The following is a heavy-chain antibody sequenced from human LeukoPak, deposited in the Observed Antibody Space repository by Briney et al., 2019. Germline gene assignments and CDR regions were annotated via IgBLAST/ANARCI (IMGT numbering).Heavy chain of an antibody. CDR1: GGSISYGNSC. V-gene: IGHV4-30-4*01. CDR2: ICYSGST. J-gene: IGHJ4*02. D-gene: IGHD6-6*01. Sequence: SQTLSLTCTVAGGSISYGNSCWSWLRQPPGKGLEWIGYICYSGSTYYNPSLKSRLIISVYTPRNQFSLKLSSVNAADTAVYYCAGDRARAPHFYFDYWGQGSLVTVSS. CDR3: AGDRARAPHFYFDY.